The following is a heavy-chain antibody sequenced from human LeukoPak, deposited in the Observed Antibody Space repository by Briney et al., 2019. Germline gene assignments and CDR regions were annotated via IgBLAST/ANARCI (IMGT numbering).Heavy chain of an antibody. D-gene: IGHD3-10*01. V-gene: IGHV1-24*01. J-gene: IGHJ3*02. CDR2: FDPEDGET. Sequence: ASVKVSCKVSGYXLTELSIHWVRQAPGKGREWLGGFDPEDGETIYAQKFQGRVTMTEDTSTDTAYMELSSLRSEDTAVYYCAMSSGSYRDAFDIWGQGTMVTVSS. CDR1: GYXLTELS. CDR3: AMSSGSYRDAFDI.